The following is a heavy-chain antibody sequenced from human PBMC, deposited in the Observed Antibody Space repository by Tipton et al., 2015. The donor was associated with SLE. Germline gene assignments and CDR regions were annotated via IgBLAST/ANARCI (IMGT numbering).Heavy chain of an antibody. CDR2: IYYTGST. J-gene: IGHJ3*02. D-gene: IGHD1-26*01. V-gene: IGHV4-39*07. CDR3: ARLSQRRLSGSSPYGSFDM. CDR1: GGSISRSNYY. Sequence: TLSLTCTVSGGSISRSNYYWGWIRPSPGKGLEWIGTIYYTGSTYYNASPKSRVTISVDTSKDQFSLRLRSVSAADTAVYFCARLSQRRLSGSSPYGSFDMWGQGTTVTVSS.